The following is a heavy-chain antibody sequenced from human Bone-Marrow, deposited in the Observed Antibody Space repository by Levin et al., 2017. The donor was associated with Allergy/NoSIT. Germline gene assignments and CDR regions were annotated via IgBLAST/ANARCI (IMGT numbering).Heavy chain of an antibody. CDR3: ARDISGKNGKAVVN. J-gene: IGHJ4*02. Sequence: LSLTCAASGFIFSDYWMHWVRQAPGKGLEWVSRIKTDGTYTSSADSVKGRFTISRDNAKNTLFLQVNGLRAEDTALYYCARDISGKNGKAVVNWGQGTLVTVSS. CDR1: GFIFSDYW. D-gene: IGHD4-23*01. V-gene: IGHV3-74*01. CDR2: IKTDGTYT.